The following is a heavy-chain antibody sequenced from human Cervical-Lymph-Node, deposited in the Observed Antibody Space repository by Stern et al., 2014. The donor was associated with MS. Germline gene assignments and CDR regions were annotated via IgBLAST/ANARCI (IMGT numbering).Heavy chain of an antibody. CDR1: GGSISSGGYY. J-gene: IGHJ3*02. CDR2: IYYSGST. V-gene: IGHV4-31*03. CDR3: ARRTYSGYAGAFDI. D-gene: IGHD5-12*01. Sequence: QLQLQESGPGLVKPSQTLSLTCTVSGGSISSGGYYWSWIRQHPGKGLEWSGYIYYSGSTYYNPSLKSRVTISVDTSKNQFSLKLSSVTAADTAVYYCARRTYSGYAGAFDIWGQGTMVTVSS.